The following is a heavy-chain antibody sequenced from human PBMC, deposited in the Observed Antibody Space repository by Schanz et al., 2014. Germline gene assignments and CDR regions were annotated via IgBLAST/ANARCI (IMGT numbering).Heavy chain of an antibody. D-gene: IGHD5-12*01. CDR3: AKEKAGHSGYDVVA. V-gene: IGHV3-30*18. CDR2: ISDDGSGK. CDR1: GFTFSRYG. J-gene: IGHJ4*02. Sequence: QVHLVESGGGVVQPGRSLRLSRAASGFTFSRYGMHWVRQAPGKGLEWVAVISDDGSGKYSADSVKGRFTISRDNSKNMVFLQRTSLRAEDTAVYYCAKEKAGHSGYDVVAGGQGTLLIVSA.